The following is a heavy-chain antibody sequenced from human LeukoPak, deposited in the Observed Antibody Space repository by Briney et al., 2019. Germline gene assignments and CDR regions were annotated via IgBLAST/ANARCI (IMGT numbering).Heavy chain of an antibody. D-gene: IGHD5-12*01. CDR1: GGSISSHY. CDR2: IYYSGST. V-gene: IGHV4-59*11. CDR3: ASPGVATTSDAFDI. Sequence: PSETLSLTCTVSGGSISSHYWSWIRQPPGKGLEWIGYIYYSGSTNYNPSLKSRVTMSVDTSKNQFSLKLSSVTAADTAVYYCASPGVATTSDAFDIWGQGTMVTVSS. J-gene: IGHJ3*02.